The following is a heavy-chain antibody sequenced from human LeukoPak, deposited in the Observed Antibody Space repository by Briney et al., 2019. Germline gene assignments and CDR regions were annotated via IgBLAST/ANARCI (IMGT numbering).Heavy chain of an antibody. J-gene: IGHJ5*02. CDR3: ARQVREWIQLWLLDDNWFDP. CDR2: ISWNSGSI. CDR1: GFTFSTYA. Sequence: QTGGSLRLSCAASGFTFSTYAMSWVRQAPGKGLEWVSGISWNSGSIGYADSVKGRFTISRDNAKNSLYLQMNSLRAEDTAVYYCARQVREWIQLWLLDDNWFDPWGQGTLVTVSS. V-gene: IGHV3-48*04. D-gene: IGHD5-18*01.